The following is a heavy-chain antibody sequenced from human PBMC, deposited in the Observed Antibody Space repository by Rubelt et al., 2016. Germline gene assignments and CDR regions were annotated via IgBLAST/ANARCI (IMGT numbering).Heavy chain of an antibody. CDR3: ARAGVTTADAFDI. V-gene: IGHV3-48*03. J-gene: IGHJ3*02. Sequence: EVQLVESGGGLVQPGGSLRLSRAASGFTFSSYEMNWVRQAPGKGLERVSYISSSGSPIYYADSVKGRCTISRDNAKNSLYLQMNSLRAEDTAVYYCARAGVTTADAFDIWGQGTMVTVSS. CDR1: GFTFSSYE. D-gene: IGHD4-11*01. CDR2: ISSSGSPI.